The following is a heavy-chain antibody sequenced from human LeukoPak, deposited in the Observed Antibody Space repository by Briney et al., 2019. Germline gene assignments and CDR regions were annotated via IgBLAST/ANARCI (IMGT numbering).Heavy chain of an antibody. Sequence: ASVKVSCKVCGYILTELSMHWVRQAPGKGLEWMGGFDPEDGEKIYAQKFQGRVTMTEDTSTDTVYMELSSLRSDDTAVYYCATETTAGTLDYWGQGTLVTVSS. D-gene: IGHD6-13*01. CDR2: FDPEDGEK. CDR1: GYILTELS. V-gene: IGHV1-24*01. CDR3: ATETTAGTLDY. J-gene: IGHJ4*02.